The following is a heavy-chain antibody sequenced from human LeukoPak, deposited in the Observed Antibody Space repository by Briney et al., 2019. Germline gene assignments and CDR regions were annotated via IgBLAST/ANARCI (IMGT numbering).Heavy chain of an antibody. Sequence: GGSLKLSCAASGFTFSGSAMHWVRQASGKGLEWVGRIRSKANSYATAYAASAKGRFTISRDDSKNTAYLQMNSLKTEDTAVYYCTRKIGYDFWSGYSVESYYFDYWGQGTLVTVSS. J-gene: IGHJ4*02. CDR3: TRKIGYDFWSGYSVESYYFDY. V-gene: IGHV3-73*01. CDR2: IRSKANSYAT. D-gene: IGHD3-3*01. CDR1: GFTFSGSA.